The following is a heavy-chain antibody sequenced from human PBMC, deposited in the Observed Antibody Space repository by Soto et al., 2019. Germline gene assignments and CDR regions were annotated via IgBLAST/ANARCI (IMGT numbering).Heavy chain of an antibody. J-gene: IGHJ5*02. CDR2: IYYSGST. CDR3: ARRHCSGGSCYVNWFDP. Sequence: AETLSLTCTVSGGSISSYYWSWIRQPPGKGLEWIGYIYYSGSTNYNPSLKGRVTISVDTSKNQFSLKLSSVTAADTAVYYCARRHCSGGSCYVNWFDPWGQGTLVTVSS. CDR1: GGSISSYY. V-gene: IGHV4-59*01. D-gene: IGHD2-15*01.